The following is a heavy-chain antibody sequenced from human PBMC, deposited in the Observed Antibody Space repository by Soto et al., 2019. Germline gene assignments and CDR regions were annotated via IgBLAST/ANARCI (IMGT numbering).Heavy chain of an antibody. CDR3: ARDRIMLTFGGGSGEWGIDS. CDR2: IFYSGIS. D-gene: IGHD3-16*01. Sequence: QVQLQESGPGLVKPSQSLSLTCTVSGDSITSGVHYWSWIRQRSGEGLEWIGYIFYSGISYYNPSIRRRVTIQIDPPKNQLSLTPGSVTAAEPAVYYCARDRIMLTFGGGSGEWGIDSWGQGTLVTVSS. CDR1: GDSITSGVHY. J-gene: IGHJ4*02. V-gene: IGHV4-31*03.